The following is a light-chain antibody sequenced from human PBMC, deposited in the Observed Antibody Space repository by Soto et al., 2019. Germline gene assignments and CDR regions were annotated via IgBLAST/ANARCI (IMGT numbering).Light chain of an antibody. CDR3: QQYNNWPPWT. CDR2: GAS. J-gene: IGKJ1*01. CDR1: QSVSSN. Sequence: EIVMTQSPATLSLSPGERATLSCRASQSVSSNLAWYQQRPGQAPRLLIHGASTRATGIPARFSGSGSGTEFTLTISSLQSEDFAVYYCQQYNNWPPWTFGQGTKVDIK. V-gene: IGKV3-15*01.